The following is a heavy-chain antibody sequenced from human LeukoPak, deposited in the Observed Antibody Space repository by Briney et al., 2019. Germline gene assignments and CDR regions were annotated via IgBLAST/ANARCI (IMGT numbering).Heavy chain of an antibody. CDR1: GGSISSSSYY. D-gene: IGHD3-9*01. CDR3: ARSTILTGYVNY. V-gene: IGHV4-39*07. CDR2: IYYSGST. Sequence: SETLSLTCTVSGGSISSSSYYWGWIRQPPGKGLEWIGSIYYSGSTYYNASLKSRVTISVDTSKNQFSLKLSSVTAADTAVYYCARSTILTGYVNYWGQGTLVTVSS. J-gene: IGHJ4*02.